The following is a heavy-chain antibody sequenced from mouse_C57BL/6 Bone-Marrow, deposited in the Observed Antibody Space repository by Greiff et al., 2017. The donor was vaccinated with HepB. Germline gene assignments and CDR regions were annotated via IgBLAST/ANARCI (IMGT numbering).Heavy chain of an antibody. Sequence: EVQVVESGPGMVKPSQSLSLTCTVTGYSITSGYDWHWIRHFPGNKLEWMGYISYSGSTNYNPSLKSRISITHDTSKNHFFLKLNSVTTEDTATYYCARDRYYGSSYDYAMDYWGQGTSVTVSS. CDR2: ISYSGST. J-gene: IGHJ4*01. CDR1: GYSITSGYD. CDR3: ARDRYYGSSYDYAMDY. V-gene: IGHV3-1*01. D-gene: IGHD1-1*01.